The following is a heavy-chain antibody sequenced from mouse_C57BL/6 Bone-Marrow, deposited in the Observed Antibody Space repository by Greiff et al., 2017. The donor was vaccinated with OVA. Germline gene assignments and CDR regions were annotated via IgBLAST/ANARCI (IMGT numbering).Heavy chain of an antibody. Sequence: QVQLQQPGAELVKPGASVKMSCKASGYTFTSYWITWVKQRPGQGLEWIGDIYPGSGSTNYNEKFKSKATLTVDTSSSTAYMQLSSLTSEDSAVYYCARRDNGSSDWYFDVWGTGTTVTVSS. CDR2: IYPGSGST. CDR3: ARRDNGSSDWYFDV. CDR1: GYTFTSYW. D-gene: IGHD1-1*01. V-gene: IGHV1-55*01. J-gene: IGHJ1*03.